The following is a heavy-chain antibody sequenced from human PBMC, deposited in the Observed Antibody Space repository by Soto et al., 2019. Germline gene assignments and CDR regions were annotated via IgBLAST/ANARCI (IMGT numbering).Heavy chain of an antibody. Sequence: EVQLLESGGGLVQPGGSLRLSCAASGFTFSSYAMSWVRQAPGKGLEWVSAISGSGGSTYYADSVKGRFTISRDNSKXXXXXXXXXLRXXXXXXXXCAKGYGDYSYWGQGTLVTVSS. CDR2: ISGSGGST. J-gene: IGHJ4*02. D-gene: IGHD4-17*01. CDR1: GFTFSSYA. CDR3: AKGYGDYSY. V-gene: IGHV3-23*01.